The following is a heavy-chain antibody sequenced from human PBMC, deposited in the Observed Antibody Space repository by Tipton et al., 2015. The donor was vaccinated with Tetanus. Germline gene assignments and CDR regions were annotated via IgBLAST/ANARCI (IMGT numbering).Heavy chain of an antibody. J-gene: IGHJ4*02. V-gene: IGHV4-31*03. CDR1: GGSVSSGSYY. CDR3: ARGSGELSFARAGFDY. D-gene: IGHD3-16*02. CDR2: TYYSGST. Sequence: TLSLTCTVSGGSVSSGSYYWSWIRQPPGKGLEWIGYTYYSGSTYYNPSLKSRVTISVDTSKNQFSLKLSSVTAADTAVYYCARGSGELSFARAGFDYWGQGTLVTVSS.